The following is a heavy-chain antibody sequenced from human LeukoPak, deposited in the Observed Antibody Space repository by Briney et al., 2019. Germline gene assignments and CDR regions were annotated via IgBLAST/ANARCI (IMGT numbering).Heavy chain of an antibody. Sequence: GGSLRLSCAASGFTVSNNFMSWVRQAPGKGLEWVSVIYGGGSTYYADSVKGRFTISRDTSKNTLYLQMNSLRAEDTAVYYCAREPKYYDFWSGYDYFDYWGQGTLVTVSS. D-gene: IGHD3-3*01. CDR1: GFTVSNNF. V-gene: IGHV3-53*01. CDR3: AREPKYYDFWSGYDYFDY. CDR2: IYGGGST. J-gene: IGHJ4*02.